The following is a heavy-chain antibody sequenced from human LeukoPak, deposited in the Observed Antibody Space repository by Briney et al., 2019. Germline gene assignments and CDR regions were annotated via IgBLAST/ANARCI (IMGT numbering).Heavy chain of an antibody. CDR3: ARDGGMDV. J-gene: IGHJ6*02. Sequence: ASVKVSCKASGYTFTAYYMHWVRQAPGQGLEWMGWINPNDGSTNSAQKFQGRVTMTRDTSISTVYLDLSRLTSDDTAVYYCARDGGMDVWGQGTTVIVSS. V-gene: IGHV1-2*02. CDR2: INPNDGST. CDR1: GYTFTAYY.